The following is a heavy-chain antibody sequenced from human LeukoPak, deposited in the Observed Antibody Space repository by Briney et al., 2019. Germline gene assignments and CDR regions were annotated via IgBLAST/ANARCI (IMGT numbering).Heavy chain of an antibody. D-gene: IGHD6-19*01. J-gene: IGHJ4*02. CDR2: IKQDGSGE. CDR1: GFTFSSYW. CDR3: TTGYSSGWYNEGNY. Sequence: GGSLRLSCVASGFTFSSYWMSWVRQAPGKGLEWVAKIKQDGSGEYYLDSVKGRFTISRDNAKNSLYLQMNSLRAEDTAVYFCTTGYSSGWYNEGNYWGQGTLATVSS. V-gene: IGHV3-7*01.